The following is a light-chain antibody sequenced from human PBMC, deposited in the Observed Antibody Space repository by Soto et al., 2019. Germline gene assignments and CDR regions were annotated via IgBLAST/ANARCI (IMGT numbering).Light chain of an antibody. Sequence: QSALTQPRSVSGSPGQSVTISCTGNSSDVGGYNYVSWYQQHPGKAPKLMIYDVSKRPSGVPDRFSGSKSGNTASLTISGLQAEDEADYYCCSYAGSNVVFGGGTKLTVL. V-gene: IGLV2-11*01. J-gene: IGLJ2*01. CDR1: SSDVGGYNY. CDR3: CSYAGSNVV. CDR2: DVS.